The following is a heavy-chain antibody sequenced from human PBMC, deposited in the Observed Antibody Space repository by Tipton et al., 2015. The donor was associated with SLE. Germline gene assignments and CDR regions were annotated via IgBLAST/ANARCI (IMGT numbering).Heavy chain of an antibody. V-gene: IGHV3-74*01. Sequence: SLRLSCAASGFTFSSHWMHWVRQAPGKGLVWVSGINENGRDIAYADSVKGRFTISRDNAKNTRYLQMNSLRAEDTAVYYCARVTYSSSEGYWGQGTLVTVSS. CDR3: ARVTYSSSEGY. J-gene: IGHJ4*02. D-gene: IGHD6-6*01. CDR1: GFTFSSHW. CDR2: INENGRDI.